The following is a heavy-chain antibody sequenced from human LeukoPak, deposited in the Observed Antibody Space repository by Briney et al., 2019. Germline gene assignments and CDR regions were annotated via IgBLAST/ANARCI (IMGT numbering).Heavy chain of an antibody. CDR1: GGTFSSYA. J-gene: IGHJ5*02. D-gene: IGHD2-15*01. V-gene: IGHV1-69*13. CDR3: ASVGYCSGGSWPCSNWFDP. CDR2: IIPIFGTA. Sequence: ASVKVSCKASGGTFSSYAISWVRQAPGQGLEWMGGIIPIFGTANYAQKFQGRVTITADESTSTAYMELSSLRSEDTAAYYCASVGYCSGGSWPCSNWFDPWGQGTLVTVSS.